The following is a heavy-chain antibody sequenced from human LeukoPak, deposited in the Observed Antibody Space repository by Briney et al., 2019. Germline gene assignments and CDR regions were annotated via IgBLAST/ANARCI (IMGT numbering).Heavy chain of an antibody. J-gene: IGHJ4*02. Sequence: GGSLRLSCAASGFTFSSYGMHWIRQAPGKGLEWVAFIRNDGSIIYNADSVKGRFTISRDNSKNTPYLQMNSLRAEDTAVYYCAKDTPLCYFDYWGQGTLVTVSS. CDR1: GFTFSSYG. CDR2: IRNDGSII. V-gene: IGHV3-30*02. CDR3: AKDTPLCYFDY. D-gene: IGHD3-16*01.